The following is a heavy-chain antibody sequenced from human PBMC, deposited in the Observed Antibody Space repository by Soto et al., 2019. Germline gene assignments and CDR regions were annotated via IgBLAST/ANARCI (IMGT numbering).Heavy chain of an antibody. V-gene: IGHV4-30-4*01. Sequence: SETLSLTCTVSGYSIKTSDDNWSWIRQSPGKGLEWIGYIHYTGSTYHNPSLQSRVTMSIDRSKNQFTLRLRSVTATDTAVYFCARASDGSWTGYRVFDFWGQGALVTVSS. CDR1: GYSIKTSDDN. CDR2: IHYTGST. D-gene: IGHD3-3*01. CDR3: ARASDGSWTGYRVFDF. J-gene: IGHJ4*02.